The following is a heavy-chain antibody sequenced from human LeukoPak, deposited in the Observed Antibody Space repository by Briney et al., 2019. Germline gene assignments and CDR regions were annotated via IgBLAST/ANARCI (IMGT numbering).Heavy chain of an antibody. CDR1: GFTFSSYG. CDR2: IRYDGSNK. J-gene: IGHJ4*02. CDR3: ARGRSAFDY. V-gene: IGHV3-30*02. Sequence: GGSLRLPCAASGFTFSSYGMHWVRQAPGKGLEWVAFIRYDGSNKYYADSVKGRFTISRDNAKNSLYLQMNSLRAEDTAVYYCARGRSAFDYWGQGTLVTVSS.